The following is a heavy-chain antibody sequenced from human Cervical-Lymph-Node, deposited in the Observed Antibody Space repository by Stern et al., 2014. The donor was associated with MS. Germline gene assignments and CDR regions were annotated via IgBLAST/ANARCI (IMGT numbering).Heavy chain of an antibody. D-gene: IGHD6-19*01. CDR1: GFTFSDFS. V-gene: IGHV3-21*01. Sequence: EVQLVESGGGLVKPGGSLRLSCAASGFTFSDFSMIWVRQAPGKGLEWVSSISTMSSYIFYADSVKGRFTISRDNAKNSLYLQMNSLRAEDTAVYYCASPEYRSGWVWGQGTLVTVSS. J-gene: IGHJ4*02. CDR3: ASPEYRSGWV. CDR2: ISTMSSYI.